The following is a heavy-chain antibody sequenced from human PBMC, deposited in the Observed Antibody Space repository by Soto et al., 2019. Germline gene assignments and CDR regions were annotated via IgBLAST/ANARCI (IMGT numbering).Heavy chain of an antibody. CDR2: IDPSDSYV. D-gene: IGHD2-2*01. V-gene: IGHV5-10-1*01. Sequence: ESLKISCQASGYSFTAYWITWVRQMPGKGLEWMATIDPSDSYVDYSPSFRGHVTFSVDRSITTVYLQWNSLKASDSAMYFCTRPASSRFYHFDFWGQGAMVTVSS. CDR3: TRPASSRFYHFDF. J-gene: IGHJ4*02. CDR1: GYSFTAYW.